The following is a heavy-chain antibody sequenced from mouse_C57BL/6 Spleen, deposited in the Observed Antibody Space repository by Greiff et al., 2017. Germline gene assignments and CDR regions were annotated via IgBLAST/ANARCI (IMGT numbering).Heavy chain of an antibody. D-gene: IGHD2-4*01. CDR2: LNPSTGGT. CDR1: GYSFTGYY. V-gene: IGHV1-42*01. Sequence: EVQLQQSGPELVKPGASVKISCKASGYSFTGYYMNWVKQSPEKSLEWIGELNPSTGGTTYNQKFKAKATLTVDKSSSTAYMQLKSLTSEDSAVYYCARSFYDYESAWFAYWGQGTLVTVSA. CDR3: ARSFYDYESAWFAY. J-gene: IGHJ3*01.